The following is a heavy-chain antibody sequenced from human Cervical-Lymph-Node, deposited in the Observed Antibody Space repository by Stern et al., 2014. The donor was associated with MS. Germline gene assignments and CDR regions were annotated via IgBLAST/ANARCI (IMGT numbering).Heavy chain of an antibody. Sequence: ESGPTLVKPTQTLTLTCTFSGFSLSTHGVGVGWIRQPPGKTLQWLALIYWDDDKRYSSSLKSSLTITKDTSKNQVVLTMTNMDPVDTATYYCAHTLITLDRGVPFDYWGQGTLVTVSS. D-gene: IGHD3-10*01. J-gene: IGHJ4*02. CDR3: AHTLITLDRGVPFDY. CDR2: IYWDDDK. V-gene: IGHV2-5*02. CDR1: GFSLSTHGVG.